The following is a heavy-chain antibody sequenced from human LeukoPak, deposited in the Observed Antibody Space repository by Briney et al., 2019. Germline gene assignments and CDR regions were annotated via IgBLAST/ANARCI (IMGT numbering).Heavy chain of an antibody. V-gene: IGHV4-59*01. CDR2: IYYSGST. D-gene: IGHD1-1*01. CDR1: GGSISSYY. CDR3: ARETGTTTFSWFDP. Sequence: LETLSLTCTVSGGSISSYYWSWIRQPPGKGLEWIGYIYYSGSTNYNPSLKSRVTISVDTSKNQFSLKLSSVTAADTAVYYCARETGTTTFSWFDPWGQGTLVTVSS. J-gene: IGHJ5*02.